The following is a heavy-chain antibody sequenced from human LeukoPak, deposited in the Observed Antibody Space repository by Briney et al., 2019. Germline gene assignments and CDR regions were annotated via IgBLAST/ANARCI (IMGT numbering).Heavy chain of an antibody. V-gene: IGHV4-59*01. CDR2: IYYSGST. CDR3: ARARPYYDFWSGPVGGMDV. D-gene: IGHD3-3*01. Sequence: SETLSLTCTVSGGSISSYYWSWIRQPPGKGLEWIGYIYYSGSTNYNPSLKSRVTISVDTSKNQFSLKLSSVTAADTAVYYCARARPYYDFWSGPVGGMDVWGQGTTVTVSS. J-gene: IGHJ6*02. CDR1: GGSISSYY.